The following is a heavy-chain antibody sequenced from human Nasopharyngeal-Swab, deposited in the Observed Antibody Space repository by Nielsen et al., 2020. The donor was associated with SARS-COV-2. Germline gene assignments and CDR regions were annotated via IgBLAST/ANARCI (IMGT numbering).Heavy chain of an antibody. Sequence: WVRQAPGQGLEWMGGIIPIFGTANYAQKFQGRVTITADESMSTAYIELSSLRSEDTAVYYCARDQRRGYSGYDHTYFDYWGQGTLVTVSS. D-gene: IGHD5-12*01. V-gene: IGHV1-69*01. CDR3: ARDQRRGYSGYDHTYFDY. CDR2: IIPIFGTA. J-gene: IGHJ4*02.